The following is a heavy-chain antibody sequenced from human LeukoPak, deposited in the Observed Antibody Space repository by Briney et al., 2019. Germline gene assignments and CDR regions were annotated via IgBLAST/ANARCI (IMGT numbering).Heavy chain of an antibody. V-gene: IGHV3-23*01. CDR2: ISGSGGST. CDR1: GFTFSSYA. CDR3: ARGHWNFDNWFDP. D-gene: IGHD1-7*01. J-gene: IGHJ5*02. Sequence: GGSLRLSCAASGFTFSSYAMSWVRQAPGKGLEWVSAISGSGGSTYYADSVKGRFTISRDNAKNSLYLQMNSLRAEDTAVYYCARGHWNFDNWFDPWGQGTLVTVSS.